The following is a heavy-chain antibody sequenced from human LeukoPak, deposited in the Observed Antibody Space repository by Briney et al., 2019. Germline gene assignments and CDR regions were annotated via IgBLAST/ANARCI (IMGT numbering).Heavy chain of an antibody. CDR2: IYYSGST. CDR3: ARDHGGATRSYYYYYGMDV. J-gene: IGHJ6*02. Sequence: SETLSLTCTVSGGSISSYYWSWIRQPPGKGLEWIGSIYYSGSTYYNPSLKSRVTISVDTSRNQFSLKLSSVTAADTAVYYCARDHGGATRSYYYYYGMDVWGQGTTVTVSS. CDR1: GGSISSYY. V-gene: IGHV4-39*07. D-gene: IGHD1-26*01.